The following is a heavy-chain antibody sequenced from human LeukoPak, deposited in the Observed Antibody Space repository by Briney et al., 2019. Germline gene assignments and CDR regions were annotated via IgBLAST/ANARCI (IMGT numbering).Heavy chain of an antibody. CDR3: ARALGQQSYYAMDV. CDR2: INPNSGGV. J-gene: IGHJ6*02. D-gene: IGHD1/OR15-1a*01. V-gene: IGHV1-2*02. CDR1: GYSFTGYN. Sequence: ASVKVSCKASGYSFTGYNLHWVRQAPGQGLEWMGWINPNSGGVNYAQKFQGRVTMTRHTSISKAYMELSSQRIDDTAVYHCARALGQQSYYAMDVWGQGTTVTVSS.